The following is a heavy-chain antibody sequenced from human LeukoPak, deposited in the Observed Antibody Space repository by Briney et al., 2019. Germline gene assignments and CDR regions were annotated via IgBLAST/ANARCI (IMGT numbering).Heavy chain of an antibody. J-gene: IGHJ5*02. V-gene: IGHV4-31*03. CDR3: ARAVVGGRFDP. CDR2: IYHSGST. D-gene: IGHD1-26*01. Sequence: SETLSLTCTVSGGSISSGGYYWSWIRQHPGKGLEWIGYIYHSGSTYYNPSLKSRVTISVDTSKNQFSLKLRSVTAADASVYDCARAVVGGRFDPWGQGTLVTVSS. CDR1: GGSISSGGYY.